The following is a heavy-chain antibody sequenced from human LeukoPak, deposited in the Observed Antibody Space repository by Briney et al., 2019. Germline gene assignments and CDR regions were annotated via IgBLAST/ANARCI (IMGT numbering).Heavy chain of an antibody. CDR2: ISGSGGST. D-gene: IGHD5-12*01. V-gene: IGHV3-23*01. J-gene: IGHJ4*02. CDR1: GFTFSSYA. CDR3: AKDSDIVATITNLFDY. Sequence: GGSLRLSCAASGFTFSSYAMSWVRQAPGKGLEWVSAISGSGGSTYYADSVKGRFTISRDNSKNTLYLQMNSLRAEDTAVYYCAKDSDIVATITNLFDYWGQGTLVTVSS.